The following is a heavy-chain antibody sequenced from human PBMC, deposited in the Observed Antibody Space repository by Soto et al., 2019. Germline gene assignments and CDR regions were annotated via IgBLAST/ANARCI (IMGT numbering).Heavy chain of an antibody. D-gene: IGHD5-18*01. CDR3: AKYLSGYDAIVDTAMA. CDR2: ISGSGGST. CDR1: GFTFSSYA. Sequence: GGSLRLSCAASGFTFSSYAMSWVRQAPGKGLEWVSAISGSGGSTYYADSVKGRFTISRDNSKNTLYLQMNSLRAEDTAVYYCAKYLSGYDAIVDTAMAWGQGTLVTAPQ. V-gene: IGHV3-23*01. J-gene: IGHJ5*02.